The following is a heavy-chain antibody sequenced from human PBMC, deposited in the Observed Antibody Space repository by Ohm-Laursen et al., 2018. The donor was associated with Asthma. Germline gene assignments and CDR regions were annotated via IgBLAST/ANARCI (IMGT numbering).Heavy chain of an antibody. Sequence: SDTLSLTCTVSGGSVSTSSYYWGWIRQPPGKGLEWVGSIYSGANTYYNPSLKSRVTISVDTSKNQFSLKLSSVTAADTAVYYCARGIARDYDFWSGYYYNWFDPWGQGTLVTVSS. J-gene: IGHJ5*02. D-gene: IGHD3-3*01. CDR2: IYSGANT. V-gene: IGHV4-39*07. CDR1: GGSVSTSSYY. CDR3: ARGIARDYDFWSGYYYNWFDP.